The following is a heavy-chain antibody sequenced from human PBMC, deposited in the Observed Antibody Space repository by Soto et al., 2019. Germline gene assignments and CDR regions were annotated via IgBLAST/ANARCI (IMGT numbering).Heavy chain of an antibody. CDR3: ARGGYYDNTRGNLSHYGLDV. D-gene: IGHD3-16*01. V-gene: IGHV1-18*01. J-gene: IGHJ6*02. CDR1: GYTFIRYG. Sequence: QVQLVQSAAEVKKPGASVKVSCKASGYTFIRYGITWVRQAPGQGLEWMGWISPYNDYTIYAQKVQGRVTMTTDTSMTTVYMEVRSLRSDETAVHYCARGGYYDNTRGNLSHYGLDVWGQGTSVTVSS. CDR2: ISPYNDYT.